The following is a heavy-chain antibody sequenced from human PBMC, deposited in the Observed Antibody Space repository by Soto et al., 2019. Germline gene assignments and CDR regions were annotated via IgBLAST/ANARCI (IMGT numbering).Heavy chain of an antibody. CDR3: AKAPASGPYYYYYGMDV. CDR2: ISGSGGST. J-gene: IGHJ6*02. CDR1: GFTFSSYA. V-gene: IGHV3-23*01. Sequence: GGSLRLSCAASGFTFSSYAMSWVRQAPGKGLEWVSAISGSGGSTYYADSVKGRFTISRDNSKNTLYRQMNSLRAEDTAVYYCAKAPASGPYYYYYGMDVWGQGTTVTVSS. D-gene: IGHD6-25*01.